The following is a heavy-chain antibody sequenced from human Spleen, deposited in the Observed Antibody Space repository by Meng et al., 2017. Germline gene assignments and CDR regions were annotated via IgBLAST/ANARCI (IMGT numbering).Heavy chain of an antibody. CDR1: GYVFTSYD. D-gene: IGHD6-13*01. CDR2: VNPINGKT. J-gene: IGHJ4*02. Sequence: ASVKVSCKPSGYVFTSYDINWVRQAPGRGLEWMGWVNPINGKTDYAPKFRGRVTMTSNTSIRTAYMELSSLKSDDTAVYYCARHKVARLGSTGYRYYFDYWGQGSLVTVSS. V-gene: IGHV1-8*01. CDR3: ARHKVARLGSTGYRYYFDY.